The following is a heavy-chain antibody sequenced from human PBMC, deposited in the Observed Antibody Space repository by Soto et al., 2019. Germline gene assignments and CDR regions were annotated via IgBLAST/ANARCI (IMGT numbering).Heavy chain of an antibody. Sequence: GGSLRLSCAASGFTFSSYTMNWVRQAPGKGLEGVSYISSSSGNIYYADSVKGRFTISRDNAKNSLYLQMNSLRAEDTAVYYCARDRMVRGIDGMDVWGQGTTVTVS. J-gene: IGHJ6*02. D-gene: IGHD3-10*01. CDR1: GFTFSSYT. CDR3: ARDRMVRGIDGMDV. CDR2: ISSSSGNI. V-gene: IGHV3-48*01.